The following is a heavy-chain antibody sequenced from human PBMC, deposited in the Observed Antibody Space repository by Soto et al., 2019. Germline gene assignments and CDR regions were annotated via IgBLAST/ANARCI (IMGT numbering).Heavy chain of an antibody. CDR3: ARLEGLATISYYFDF. CDR2: IHYSGTT. CDR1: GGSIGSGIYY. V-gene: IGHV4-31*03. D-gene: IGHD3-9*01. Sequence: SETLSLTCTVSGGSIGSGIYYWSWIRQHPGKGLEWIGYIHYSGTTHSNPSLKSRLTISVDTSKNQFSLNLSSVSAADTAVYFCARLEGLATISYYFDFWGPGALVTVSS. J-gene: IGHJ4*02.